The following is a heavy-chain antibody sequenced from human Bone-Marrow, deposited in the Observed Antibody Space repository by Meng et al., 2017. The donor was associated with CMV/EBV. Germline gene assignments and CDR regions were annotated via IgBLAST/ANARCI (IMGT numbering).Heavy chain of an antibody. Sequence: GGSLRLSCAASGFTVSSNYMSWVRQAPGKGLEWVSVIYSGGSTYYADSVKGRFTISRDNSKNTLYLQMNSLRAEDTAVYYCARDAASMVRGVMGYWGQGTLVTVSS. CDR3: ARDAASMVRGVMGY. CDR2: IYSGGST. J-gene: IGHJ1*01. CDR1: GFTVSSNY. V-gene: IGHV3-53*05. D-gene: IGHD3-10*01.